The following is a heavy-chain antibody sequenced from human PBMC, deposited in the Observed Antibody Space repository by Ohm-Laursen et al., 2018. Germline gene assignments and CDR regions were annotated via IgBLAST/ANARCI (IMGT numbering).Heavy chain of an antibody. D-gene: IGHD1-7*01. CDR3: AKDRVTGTTGPFDY. CDR2: INDRGGST. J-gene: IGHJ4*02. Sequence: SLRLSCAASGFTFSNYAMSWVRQAPGKGLEWVSAINDRGGSTYYADSVKGRLTISRDNSKNTLYLQMNSLRAEDTAFYYCAKDRVTGTTGPFDYWGLGTLVTASS. V-gene: IGHV3-23*01. CDR1: GFTFSNYA.